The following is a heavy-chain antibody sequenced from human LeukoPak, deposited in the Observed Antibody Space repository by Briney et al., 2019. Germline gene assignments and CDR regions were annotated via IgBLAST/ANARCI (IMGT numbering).Heavy chain of an antibody. J-gene: IGHJ4*02. CDR1: GFNFRSYS. Sequence: GGSLRLSCAASGFNFRSYSMNWVRQAPGKGLEWVSYITSSSSTIYYADSVKGRFTISRDNAKNSLYLQMNSLRAEDTAVYYCASAPRGVINHWGQGTLVTVSS. CDR3: ASAPRGVINH. V-gene: IGHV3-48*04. D-gene: IGHD3-10*01. CDR2: ITSSSSTI.